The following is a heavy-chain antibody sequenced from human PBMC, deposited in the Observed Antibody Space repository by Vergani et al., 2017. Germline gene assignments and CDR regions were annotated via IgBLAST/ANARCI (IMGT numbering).Heavy chain of an antibody. D-gene: IGHD5-12*01. V-gene: IGHV3-23*01. Sequence: EVQLLESGGDLVQPGGSLRLSCAASGFTFNHYAMNWVRQAPGKGLEWVSGISVSGGSTYYAGSVKDRFTISRDSTTNTLYLQMNSLSAGATAVYYCAKANPRNSGYDYLYYYHAMDVWGQGTTVTVSS. CDR3: AKANPRNSGYDYLYYYHAMDV. CDR2: ISVSGGST. CDR1: GFTFNHYA. J-gene: IGHJ6*02.